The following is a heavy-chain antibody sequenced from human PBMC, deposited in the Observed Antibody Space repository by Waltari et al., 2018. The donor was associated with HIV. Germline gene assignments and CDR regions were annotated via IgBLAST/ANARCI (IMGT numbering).Heavy chain of an antibody. D-gene: IGHD2-2*02. J-gene: IGHJ6*02. CDR3: ARGGHCSGISCYTGDYSYGLDV. CDR2: INTDGSST. CDR1: GFTFSSYW. V-gene: IGHV3-74*01. Sequence: EVQLVESGGGLVQPGGSLRLSCAASGFTFSSYWIHWVRQAPGKGLVWVSRINTDGSSTSYADSVKGRCTISRDNAKNTLYLQMNSLRAEDTAVYYCARGGHCSGISCYTGDYSYGLDVWGQGTTVTVSS.